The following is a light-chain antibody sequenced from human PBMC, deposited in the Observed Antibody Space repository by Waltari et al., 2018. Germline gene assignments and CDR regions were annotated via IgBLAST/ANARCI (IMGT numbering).Light chain of an antibody. V-gene: IGKV1-39*01. CDR1: ENIGSY. Sequence: DIHMTQSPPSLSASIGDRVTITCRASENIGSYLNWYQQKSGEVPRLLIYAASTLQSGVPPRFSGSRSGTDFTFTISSLQPEDCAVYYCQQSYSTPLTFGGGTKVEIK. CDR2: AAS. CDR3: QQSYSTPLT. J-gene: IGKJ4*01.